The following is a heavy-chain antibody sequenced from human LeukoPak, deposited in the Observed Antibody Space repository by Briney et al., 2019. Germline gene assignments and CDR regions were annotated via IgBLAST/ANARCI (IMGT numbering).Heavy chain of an antibody. V-gene: IGHV1-2*02. Sequence: GASVKVSCKASGYTFTGYYMHWVRQAPGQGLEWMGWINPHSGGTNYAQKFQGRVTMTRDTSISTAYMELSRLRSDDTAVYYCARDLSPTVTTGYWGQGTLVTVSS. CDR1: GYTFTGYY. J-gene: IGHJ4*02. CDR3: ARDLSPTVTTGY. CDR2: INPHSGGT. D-gene: IGHD4-17*01.